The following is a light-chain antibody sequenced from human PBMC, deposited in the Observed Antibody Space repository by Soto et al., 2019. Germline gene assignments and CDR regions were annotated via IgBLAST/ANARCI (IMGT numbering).Light chain of an antibody. CDR2: DAS. CDR3: QPYNNWPFT. V-gene: IGKV3-15*01. CDR1: QRFSSS. J-gene: IGKJ4*02. Sequence: EIVMTQSPATLSVSPGERATLSCRASQRFSSSLAWDQQKPGQAPRLLIYDASARATGIPAMFSGSGSGTEFTLTINSLQSEDFVVYYCQPYNNWPFTFGGGTKVE.